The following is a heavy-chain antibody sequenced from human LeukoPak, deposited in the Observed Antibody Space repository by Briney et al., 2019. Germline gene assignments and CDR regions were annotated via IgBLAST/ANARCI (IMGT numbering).Heavy chain of an antibody. CDR2: ISRDGSTV. V-gene: IGHV3-48*03. Sequence: PGGSLRLSCAGAGFTFRNYEMSWVRQAPGKGLEWDSHISRDGSTVYYRDSVKGRFTISRDNVKNSLYLHMNSLRVEDTGVYYCARDLGDWYTSGFDDWGQGSLVIVSS. J-gene: IGHJ4*02. CDR3: ARDLGDWYTSGFDD. D-gene: IGHD3-10*01. CDR1: GFTFRNYE.